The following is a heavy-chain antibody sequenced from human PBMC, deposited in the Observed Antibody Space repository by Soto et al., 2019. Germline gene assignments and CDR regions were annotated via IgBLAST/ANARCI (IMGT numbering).Heavy chain of an antibody. J-gene: IGHJ6*04. Sequence: GGSLRLSCAASGFTFSSYSMNWFLQAPGKGLEWVASIKQDGSEKYYVDSVKGRFTISRDNAKNSLYLQMNSLRAEDTAVYYCARDGFSWKGTTFFWSNCMDVWGKGTTVTVSS. CDR1: GFTFSSYS. D-gene: IGHD3-3*01. CDR2: IKQDGSEK. V-gene: IGHV3-7*01. CDR3: ARDGFSWKGTTFFWSNCMDV.